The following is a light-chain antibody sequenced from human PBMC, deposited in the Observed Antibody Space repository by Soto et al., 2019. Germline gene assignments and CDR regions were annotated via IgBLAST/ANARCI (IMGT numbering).Light chain of an antibody. CDR1: ESLSTY. V-gene: IGKV3-15*01. Sequence: EIVMTQSPATLSVSPGERVTLSCRASESLSTYLAWYQQKPGQAPRLLIYGASTKATGIPARFSGSGSATDFTPNISTLQSEDFAVYYSQSYNDWPFTFGQGTKLEI. J-gene: IGKJ2*01. CDR2: GAS. CDR3: QSYNDWPFT.